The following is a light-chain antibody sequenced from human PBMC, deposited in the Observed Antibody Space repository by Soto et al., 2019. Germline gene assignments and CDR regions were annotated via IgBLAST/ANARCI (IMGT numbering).Light chain of an antibody. CDR2: GAS. CDR3: QHFGGTTFS. Sequence: EIVLTQSPVTLSLSPGEGATLSCRASQSVSSSYIAWYQQRPGQTPSLLIYGASTRATGIPDRFSGSGSGTHFTLTISRLEPGDFAVYYCQHFGGTTFSFGLGKRLEIK. CDR1: QSVSSSY. J-gene: IGKJ5*01. V-gene: IGKV3-20*01.